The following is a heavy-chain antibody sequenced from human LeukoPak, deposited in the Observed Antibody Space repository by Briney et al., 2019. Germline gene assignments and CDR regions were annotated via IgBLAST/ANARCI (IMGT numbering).Heavy chain of an antibody. J-gene: IGHJ4*02. CDR3: AKDAIIVATIREIDS. CDR1: GFTFSKYG. V-gene: IGHV3-30*18. D-gene: IGHD5-12*01. CDR2: ISYDGNDK. Sequence: GGSLRLSSAASGFTFSKYGMYWVRQAPGKGLEWVTFISYDGNDKYYGDSVKGRFTISRDNSKSTLYLQMNSLRPEDTAVYYCAKDAIIVATIREIDSWGQGTLVTVSS.